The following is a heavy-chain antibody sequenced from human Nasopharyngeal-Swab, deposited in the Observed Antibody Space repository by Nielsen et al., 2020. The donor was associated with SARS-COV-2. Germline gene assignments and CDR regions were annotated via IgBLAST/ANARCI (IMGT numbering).Heavy chain of an antibody. CDR1: GGSISSSSYY. CDR2: ISSSGNT. J-gene: IGHJ4*01. V-gene: IGHV4-39*01. D-gene: IGHD6-19*01. Sequence: SETLSLTCTVSGGSISSSSYYWAWIRQPPGRGLEWIGSISSSGNTYFNPSLKSRVTMSVDTSKHQFSLNLSSVTAADTALYYCARHSSGWSFDYWDHGTLVTVSS. CDR3: ARHSSGWSFDY.